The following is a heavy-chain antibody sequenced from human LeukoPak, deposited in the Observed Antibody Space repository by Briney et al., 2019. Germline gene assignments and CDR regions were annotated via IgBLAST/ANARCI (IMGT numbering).Heavy chain of an antibody. Sequence: AGSLRLSCAASGFTFSSYWMSWVRQAPGKGLEWVANIKQGGSEKYYVDSVKGRFTIPRDNAKNSLYLQMNSLRAEDTAVYYSSLEGSSWYRYFQQWGQGTLVTVSS. J-gene: IGHJ1*01. CDR1: GFTFSSYW. CDR3: SLEGSSWYRYFQQ. V-gene: IGHV3-7*05. CDR2: IKQGGSEK. D-gene: IGHD6-13*01.